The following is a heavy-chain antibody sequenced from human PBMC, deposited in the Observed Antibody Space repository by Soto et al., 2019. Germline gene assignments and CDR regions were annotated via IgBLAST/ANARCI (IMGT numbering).Heavy chain of an antibody. Sequence: SETLSLTCTVSGGSISSYYWSWIRQPPGKGLEWIGYIYYSGSTNYNPSLKSRVTISVDTSKNQFSLKLSSVTAADTAVYYCARTYYDFWSGYYYYMDVWGKGTTVTVSS. CDR3: ARTYYDFWSGYYYYMDV. CDR2: IYYSGST. CDR1: GGSISSYY. D-gene: IGHD3-3*01. J-gene: IGHJ6*03. V-gene: IGHV4-59*01.